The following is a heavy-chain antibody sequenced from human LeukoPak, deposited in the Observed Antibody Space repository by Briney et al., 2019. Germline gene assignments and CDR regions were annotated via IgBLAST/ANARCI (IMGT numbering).Heavy chain of an antibody. Sequence: PGRSLRLSCAASGFTFSSYGMHWVRQAPGKGLEGVAVISYDGSNKYYADSVKGRFTISRDNSKNTLYLQMNSLRAEDTAVYYCAKGGYYDSSGYYDGPDYWGQGTLVTVSS. J-gene: IGHJ4*02. CDR1: GFTFSSYG. CDR3: AKGGYYDSSGYYDGPDY. V-gene: IGHV3-30*18. D-gene: IGHD3-22*01. CDR2: ISYDGSNK.